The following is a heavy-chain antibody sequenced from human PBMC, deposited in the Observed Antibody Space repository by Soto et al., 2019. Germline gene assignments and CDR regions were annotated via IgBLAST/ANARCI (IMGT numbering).Heavy chain of an antibody. CDR2: ISSSSSYI. Sequence: GGSVRLSCAASGFTFSSYSMNWVRQAPGKGLEWVSSISSSSSYIYYADSVKGRFTISRDNAKNSLYLQMNSLRAEDTAVYYCARLDIVVVPAADEWGQGTLVTVSS. CDR1: GFTFSSYS. D-gene: IGHD2-2*01. V-gene: IGHV3-21*01. CDR3: ARLDIVVVPAADE. J-gene: IGHJ4*02.